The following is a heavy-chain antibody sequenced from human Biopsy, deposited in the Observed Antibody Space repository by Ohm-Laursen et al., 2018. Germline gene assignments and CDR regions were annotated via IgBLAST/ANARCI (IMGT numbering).Heavy chain of an antibody. D-gene: IGHD1-26*01. J-gene: IGHJ4*02. V-gene: IGHV1-69*13. CDR3: ARDRSSGSYSPSDY. CDR1: GYTFTSYE. CDR2: IIPIFGTA. Sequence: ASVKVSCKTSGYTFTSYEINWVRQATGQGLEWMGGIIPIFGTAEYAQNFQGRLTITADESTSTSYMDLISLRSEDTAVYYCARDRSSGSYSPSDYWGQGTLVTVSS.